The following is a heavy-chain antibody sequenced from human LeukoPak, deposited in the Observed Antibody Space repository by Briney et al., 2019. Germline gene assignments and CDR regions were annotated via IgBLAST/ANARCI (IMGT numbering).Heavy chain of an antibody. CDR3: AKEVSGWYYLDY. J-gene: IGHJ4*02. CDR1: GFTFSSYA. D-gene: IGHD6-19*01. Sequence: GRSLRLSCAASGFTFSSYAMSWVRQAPGKGLEWVSAISGSGGSTYYADSVKGRFTISRDNSKDTLYLQMNSLRAEDTAVYYCAKEVSGWYYLDYWGQGTLVTVSS. V-gene: IGHV3-23*01. CDR2: ISGSGGST.